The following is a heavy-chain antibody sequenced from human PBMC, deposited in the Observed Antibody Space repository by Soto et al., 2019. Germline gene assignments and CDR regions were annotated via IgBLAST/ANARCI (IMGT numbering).Heavy chain of an antibody. D-gene: IGHD1-26*01. CDR2: ISAYNGNT. J-gene: IGHJ4*02. CDR3: ARDQGATTAFDY. Sequence: PAKVTCKASGYTLRSCCISWVRQAPGQGLEWMGWISAYNGNTNYAQKLQGRVTMTTDTSTTTAYMELRSLRSDDTAVYYCARDQGATTAFDYWGQGTLVTVS. V-gene: IGHV1-18*04. CDR1: GYTLRSCC.